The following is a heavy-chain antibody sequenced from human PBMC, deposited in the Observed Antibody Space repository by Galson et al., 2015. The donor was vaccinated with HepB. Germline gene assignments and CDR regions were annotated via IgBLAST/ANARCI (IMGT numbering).Heavy chain of an antibody. Sequence: SLRLSCAASGFIVSSHYMTWVRQAPGRGLEWVSVIFGGDNTYYADSVMGRCTISRDNSKNTVYLQMDSLRVEDTALYYCARGLGTRYSNSWYFFDAMDVWGQGTTVIVSS. D-gene: IGHD2/OR15-2a*01. V-gene: IGHV3-66*01. CDR1: GFIVSSHY. CDR2: IFGGDNT. CDR3: ARGLGTRYSNSWYFFDAMDV. J-gene: IGHJ6*02.